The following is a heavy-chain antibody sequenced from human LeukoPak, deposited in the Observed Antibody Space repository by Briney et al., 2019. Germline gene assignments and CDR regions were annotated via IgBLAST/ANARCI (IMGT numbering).Heavy chain of an antibody. CDR1: RGSISGVY. D-gene: IGHD6-19*01. V-gene: IGHV4-59*01. J-gene: IGHJ3*01. CDR3: ARAQWLPIDCYNE. CDR2: IHDSGRT. Sequence: PSETLSLTCTVSRGSISGVYWTWIRQSPGGGLEWIGYIHDSGRTDYNPSPGSRITISMDTSKSQFSLRLRSVTAADTAVYYCARAQWLPIDCYNEWGQGTVVTVSS.